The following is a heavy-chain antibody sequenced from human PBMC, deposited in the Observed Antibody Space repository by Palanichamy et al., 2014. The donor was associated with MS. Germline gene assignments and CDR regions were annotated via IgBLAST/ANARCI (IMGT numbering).Heavy chain of an antibody. CDR3: AKGTGTTSTFRGAEY. D-gene: IGHD1-1*01. V-gene: IGHV3-23*01. CDR1: GLTFSTSV. J-gene: IGHJ4*02. CDR2: ISGSGGST. Sequence: EVQLLESGGVLVQPGESLRLACVVSGLTFSTSVMSWVRQAPGKGLEWLSGISGSGGSTYYSDSVKGRFTVSRDNSKNTMYLEMNSLRVEDTATYYCAKGTGTTSTFRGAEYWGQGTLVTVSS.